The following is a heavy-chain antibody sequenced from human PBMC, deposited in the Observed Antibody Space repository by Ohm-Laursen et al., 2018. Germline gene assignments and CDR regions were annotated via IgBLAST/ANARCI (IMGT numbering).Heavy chain of an antibody. D-gene: IGHD2-8*01. CDR1: GFTFINAW. J-gene: IGHJ4*02. V-gene: IGHV3-11*01. CDR2: ISSGGNSI. Sequence: SLRLSCAASGFTFINAWMSWIRQAPGKGLEWVSYISSGGNSISYADSVRGRFTISRDNAKNSLYLQMDSLRAEDTAVYYCARFRTNTDLDYWGQGTLVTVSS. CDR3: ARFRTNTDLDY.